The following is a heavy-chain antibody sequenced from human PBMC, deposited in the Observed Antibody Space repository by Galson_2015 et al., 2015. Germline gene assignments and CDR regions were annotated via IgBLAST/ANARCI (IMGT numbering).Heavy chain of an antibody. Sequence: ETLSLTCTVSGGSISSSSYYWGWIRQPPGKGLEWIGSIYYSGSTYYNPSLKSRVTISVDTSKNQFSLKLSSVTAADTAVYYCALSTTVTTVPFDYWGQGTLVTVSS. D-gene: IGHD4-17*01. CDR3: ALSTTVTTVPFDY. J-gene: IGHJ4*02. CDR1: GGSISSSSYY. V-gene: IGHV4-39*01. CDR2: IYYSGST.